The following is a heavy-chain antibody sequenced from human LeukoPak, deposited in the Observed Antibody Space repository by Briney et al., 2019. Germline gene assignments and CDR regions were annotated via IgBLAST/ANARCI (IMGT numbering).Heavy chain of an antibody. J-gene: IGHJ5*02. Sequence: SETLSLTCTVSGGSIGSYYWSWLRQPPGKGLEWVGYIYYSGSTNYPPSLKSRVTISVDTSKNQFSLKLSSVTAADTAVYYCARESGWFDPWGQGTLVTVSS. CDR2: IYYSGST. CDR1: GGSIGSYY. V-gene: IGHV4-59*01. CDR3: ARESGWFDP.